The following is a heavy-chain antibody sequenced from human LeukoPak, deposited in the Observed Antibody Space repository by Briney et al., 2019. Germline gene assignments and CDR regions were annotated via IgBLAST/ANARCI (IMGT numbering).Heavy chain of an antibody. Sequence: GGSLRLSCAASGFTFSSYGMHWVRQAPGKGLEWVAFIRYDGSNKYYADSVKGRFTISRDNSKNTLYLQMNSLRAEDTAVYYCAKVGRVWWELPGYFDYWGQGTLVTVSS. J-gene: IGHJ4*02. CDR2: IRYDGSNK. V-gene: IGHV3-30*02. CDR3: AKVGRVWWELPGYFDY. D-gene: IGHD1-26*01. CDR1: GFTFSSYG.